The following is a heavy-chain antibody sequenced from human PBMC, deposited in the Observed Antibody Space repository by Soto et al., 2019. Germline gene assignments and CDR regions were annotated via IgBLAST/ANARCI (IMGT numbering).Heavy chain of an antibody. CDR2: INHSGST. D-gene: IGHD5-12*01. V-gene: IGHV4-34*01. J-gene: IGHJ5*02. Sequence: ETLSLTCAVYGGSFSGYYWSWIRQPPGKGLEWIGEINHSGSTNYNPSLKSRVTISVDTSKNQFSLKLTSVTAADTAVYYCARGPVDGYAFFDSWGQGALVTVSS. CDR3: ARGPVDGYAFFDS. CDR1: GGSFSGYY.